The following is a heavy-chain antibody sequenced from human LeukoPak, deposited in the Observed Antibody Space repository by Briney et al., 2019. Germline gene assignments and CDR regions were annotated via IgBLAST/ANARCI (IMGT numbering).Heavy chain of an antibody. CDR1: GYSISSGYY. CDR2: IYHSGST. CDR3: AREGITMIKAPVAFDI. J-gene: IGHJ3*02. V-gene: IGHV4-38-2*02. Sequence: NASETLSLTCTVSGYSISSGYYWGWIRQPPGKGLEWIGSIYHSGSTYYNPSLKSRVTISVDTSKNQVSLKLSSVTAADTAVYYCAREGITMIKAPVAFDIWGQGTMVTVSS. D-gene: IGHD3-22*01.